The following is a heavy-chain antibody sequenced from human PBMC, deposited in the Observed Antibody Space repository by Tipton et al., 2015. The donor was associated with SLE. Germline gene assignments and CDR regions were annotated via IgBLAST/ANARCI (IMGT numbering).Heavy chain of an antibody. CDR2: MYTSRSV. CDR3: VRSLPHYYDGSGYFFDS. V-gene: IGHV4-59*10. CDR1: GRSFIGSY. D-gene: IGHD3-22*01. Sequence: TLSLTCAVYGRSFIGSYWTWIRQPPGKGLEWIGRMYTSRSVVYNPSFQSRVSISVDTSETQFFLRLTSVTAADTAVYYCVRSLPHYYDGSGYFFDSWGQGSLVTVSS. J-gene: IGHJ5*01.